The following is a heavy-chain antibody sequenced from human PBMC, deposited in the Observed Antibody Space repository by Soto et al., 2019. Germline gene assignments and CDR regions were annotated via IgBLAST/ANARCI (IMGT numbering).Heavy chain of an antibody. D-gene: IGHD4-17*01. V-gene: IGHV4-31*03. CDR2: IYYSGSN. J-gene: IGHJ4*02. CDR3: ARDRYGVPRGDYFDS. CDR1: GGSISSGAHY. Sequence: QVQLQESGPGLVKPSQTLSLTCTVSGGSISSGAHYWSWIRQLPGKGLEWIDNIYYSGSNYYNPSLKSRVTISVDTSNNQFSLNLSSVTAADTAIYYCARDRYGVPRGDYFDSWGQGILVTVSS.